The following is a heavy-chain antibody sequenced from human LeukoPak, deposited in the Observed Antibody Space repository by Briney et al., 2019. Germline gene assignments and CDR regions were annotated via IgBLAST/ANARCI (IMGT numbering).Heavy chain of an antibody. CDR1: GFTFNSYW. D-gene: IGHD3-22*01. CDR3: ASSSDYDSSPPDLPWSELDAFDI. V-gene: IGHV3-7*03. Sequence: GGSLRLSCAASGFTFNSYWMSWVRQAPGKGLEWVANIKQDGGEKYYVDSVKGRFTISRDNAKNSLYLQMNSLRAEDTAVYYCASSSDYDSSPPDLPWSELDAFDIWGQGTMVTVSS. J-gene: IGHJ3*02. CDR2: IKQDGGEK.